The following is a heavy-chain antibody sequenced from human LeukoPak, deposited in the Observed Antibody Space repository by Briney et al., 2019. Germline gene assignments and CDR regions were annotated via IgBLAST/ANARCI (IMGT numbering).Heavy chain of an antibody. Sequence: SETLSLTCTVSGGSITSYCWTRVRQPPGKGLEWIGYIYHSGTTNYNPSLKSRVTISVDTSKSQFSLRLSSVTAADTAVYYCAQKAPYSPGYSQDWGQGTLVTVSS. CDR3: AQKAPYSPGYSQD. V-gene: IGHV4-59*01. J-gene: IGHJ1*01. CDR2: IYHSGTT. CDR1: GGSITSYC. D-gene: IGHD2-15*01.